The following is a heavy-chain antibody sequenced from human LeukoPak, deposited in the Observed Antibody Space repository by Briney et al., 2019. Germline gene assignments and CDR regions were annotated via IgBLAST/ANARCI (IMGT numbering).Heavy chain of an antibody. CDR2: IKQDGSEK. V-gene: IGHV3-7*01. Sequence: HPGGSLRLSCAASGFTFSSYWMSWVRQAPGKGLEWVANIKQDGSEKYYVDSVKGRFTISRDNGKNSLYLQMNSLRAEDTAVYYCARDLYSSSWYSAFDIWGQGTMVTVSS. J-gene: IGHJ3*02. D-gene: IGHD6-13*01. CDR1: GFTFSSYW. CDR3: ARDLYSSSWYSAFDI.